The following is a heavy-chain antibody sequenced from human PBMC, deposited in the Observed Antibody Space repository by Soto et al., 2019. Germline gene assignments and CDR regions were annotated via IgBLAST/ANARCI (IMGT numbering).Heavy chain of an antibody. J-gene: IGHJ6*02. Sequence: ASVKVSCKASGYTFTSYDINWGRQATGQGLEWMGWMNPNSGNTGYAQKFQGRVTMTRNTSISTAYMELSSLRSEDTAVYYCARAPLLWFGDYYGMDVWGQGTTVTVSS. V-gene: IGHV1-8*01. CDR3: ARAPLLWFGDYYGMDV. D-gene: IGHD3-10*01. CDR2: MNPNSGNT. CDR1: GYTFTSYD.